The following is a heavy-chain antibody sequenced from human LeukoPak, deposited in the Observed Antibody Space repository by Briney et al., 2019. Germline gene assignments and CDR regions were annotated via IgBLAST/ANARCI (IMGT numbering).Heavy chain of an antibody. CDR2: INTNTGNP. Sequence: ASVKVSCKASGYVFTNYAVHWVRQAPGQGLEWMGWINTNTGNPTYAQDFTGRFVFSLDTSVSTAYLQISSLKIEDIAIYFCARGDRPQRFYGSGSLDPWGQGTLVTVSS. V-gene: IGHV7-4-1*02. CDR3: ARGDRPQRFYGSGSLDP. D-gene: IGHD3-10*01. J-gene: IGHJ5*02. CDR1: GYVFTNYA.